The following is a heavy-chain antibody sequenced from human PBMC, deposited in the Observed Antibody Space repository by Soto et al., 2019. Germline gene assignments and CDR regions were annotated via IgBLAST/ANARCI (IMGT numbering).Heavy chain of an antibody. Sequence: QVQLVESGGGLVKPGGSLRLSCAVSGFTVSDYYMTWIRQAPGTGLEWVSYISSSTSHTNYADSVKGRFTISSDNATNSLFLQMSSLRAEDTAVYYCARGRGAAADYFDFWGQGTLVTVSS. CDR3: ARGRGAAADYFDF. V-gene: IGHV3-11*05. CDR1: GFTVSDYY. J-gene: IGHJ4*02. CDR2: ISSSTSHT. D-gene: IGHD6-13*01.